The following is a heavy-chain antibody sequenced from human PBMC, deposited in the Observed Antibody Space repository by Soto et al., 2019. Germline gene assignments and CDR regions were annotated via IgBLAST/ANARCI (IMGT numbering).Heavy chain of an antibody. Sequence: SVKVSCRASGGTFSSYAISWVRQAPGQGLEWMGGIIPIFGTANYAQKFHGRVTITADESTSTAYMELSSLRSEDTAVYYCARAKSHYYGTGPYYYYYGMDVWGQGTTVTVSS. V-gene: IGHV1-69*13. J-gene: IGHJ6*02. CDR2: IIPIFGTA. CDR3: ARAKSHYYGTGPYYYYYGMDV. D-gene: IGHD1-26*01. CDR1: GGTFSSYA.